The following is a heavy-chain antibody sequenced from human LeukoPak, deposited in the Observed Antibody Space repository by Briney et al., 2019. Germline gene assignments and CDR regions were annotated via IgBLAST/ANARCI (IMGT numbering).Heavy chain of an antibody. CDR2: ISSSGSTI. J-gene: IGHJ4*02. D-gene: IGHD4-17*01. Sequence: GGSLRLSCAASGFTFSSYEMNWVRQAPGKGLEWVSYISSSGSTIYYADSVKGRFTISRDNAKNSLYLQMNSLRAEDTAVYYCASPYRLLDYGDYGGLSYWGQGTLVTVSS. CDR3: ASPYRLLDYGDYGGLSY. V-gene: IGHV3-48*03. CDR1: GFTFSSYE.